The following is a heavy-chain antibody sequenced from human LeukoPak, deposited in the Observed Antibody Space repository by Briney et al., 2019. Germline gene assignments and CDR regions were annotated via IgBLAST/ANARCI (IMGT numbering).Heavy chain of an antibody. CDR1: GYTFTGYY. V-gene: IGHV1-2*06. CDR2: INPNGGGT. J-gene: IGHJ4*02. Sequence: ASVKVSCKASGYTFTGYYIHWVRQAPGQGLEWMGRINPNGGGTNYAQKFQGRVTVTRDTSTSTVHMELSGLRSEDTAVYYCARDQEGFDYWGQGTLVTVSS. CDR3: ARDQEGFDY.